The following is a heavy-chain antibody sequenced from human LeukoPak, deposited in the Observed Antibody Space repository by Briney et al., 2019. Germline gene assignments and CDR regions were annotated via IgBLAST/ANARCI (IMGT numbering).Heavy chain of an antibody. CDR3: ARDLGYDYVWGSYRYTGGAFDI. D-gene: IGHD3-16*02. Sequence: QPGRSLRLSCAASGFTFSSYGMHWVRQAPGKGLEWVSYISSSSSTIYYADSVKGRFTISRDNAKNSLYLQMNSLRDEDTAVYYCARDLGYDYVWGSYRYTGGAFDIWGQGTMVTVSS. CDR1: GFTFSSYG. CDR2: ISSSSSTI. J-gene: IGHJ3*02. V-gene: IGHV3-48*02.